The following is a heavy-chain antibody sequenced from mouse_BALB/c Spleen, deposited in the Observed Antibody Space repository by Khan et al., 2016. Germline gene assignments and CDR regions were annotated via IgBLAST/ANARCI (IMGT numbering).Heavy chain of an antibody. CDR2: VIPCNGNT. CDR3: AREGWLLGYFDY. D-gene: IGHD2-3*01. CDR1: GYTFTSYT. V-gene: IGHV1-4*01. Sequence: QVQLQQSGAELARPGASVRMSCKASGYTFTSYTMHWVKQGPGQGLEWIGYVIPCNGNTNYNQKFKDKATLTADKSSSTAYMQLSSLTSEDSAVYDCAREGWLLGYFDYWGQGTTLTVSS. J-gene: IGHJ2*01.